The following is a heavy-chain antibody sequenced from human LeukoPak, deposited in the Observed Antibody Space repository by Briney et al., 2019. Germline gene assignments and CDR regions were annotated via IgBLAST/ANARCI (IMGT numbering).Heavy chain of an antibody. Sequence: GGSVRLSCAASGFTFGSYGMSWVRQAPGKGLEWVSAISDDGGTTFYADSVKGRFAISRDNSKNTLFLQMISLRAEDTAVYYCAKRPSSSTTGSASAFDIWGQGTMVTVSS. CDR1: GFTFGSYG. CDR3: AKRPSSSTTGSASAFDI. D-gene: IGHD2-2*01. J-gene: IGHJ3*02. CDR2: ISDDGGTT. V-gene: IGHV3-23*01.